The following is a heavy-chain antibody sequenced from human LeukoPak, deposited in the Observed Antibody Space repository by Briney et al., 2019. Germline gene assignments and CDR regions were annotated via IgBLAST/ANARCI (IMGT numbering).Heavy chain of an antibody. J-gene: IGHJ4*02. V-gene: IGHV4-59*08. CDR2: IYYSGST. Sequence: KASETLSLTCTVSGGSISSYYWSWIRQPPGKGLEWIGYIYYSGSTNYNPSLKSRVTISVDTSKNQFSLKLSSVTAADTAVYYCARLEKELLWFGELLETTYYFDYWGQGTLVTVSS. D-gene: IGHD3-10*01. CDR1: GGSISSYY. CDR3: ARLEKELLWFGELLETTYYFDY.